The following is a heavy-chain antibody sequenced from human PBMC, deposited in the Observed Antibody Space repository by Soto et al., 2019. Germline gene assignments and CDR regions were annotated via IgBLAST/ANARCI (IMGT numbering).Heavy chain of an antibody. CDR1: EFTFSSHL. J-gene: IGHJ4*02. D-gene: IGHD1-26*01. V-gene: IGHV3-30*03. CDR3: ARDEAFSAPYYLDY. Sequence: VQLVESGGGVVQPGRSLRLSCVASEFTFSSHLMHWVRQAPGKGLEWVAFISNDGDYKNYADSVKGRFTISRGNSKDTVYLEIHSLRPEDTALYHCARDEAFSAPYYLDYWGQGTLVIAS. CDR2: ISNDGDYK.